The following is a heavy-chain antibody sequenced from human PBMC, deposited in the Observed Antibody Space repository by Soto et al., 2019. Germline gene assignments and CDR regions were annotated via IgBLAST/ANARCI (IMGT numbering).Heavy chain of an antibody. CDR2: IYYSGST. Sequence: SSETLSLTCTVSGGSISSYYWSWIRQPPGKGLEWIGYIYYSGSTNYNPSLKSRVTISVDTSKNQFSLKLNSVTAADTAVYYCARPGAAGAFDIWGQGTMVTVSS. J-gene: IGHJ3*02. V-gene: IGHV4-59*08. D-gene: IGHD1-26*01. CDR3: ARPGAAGAFDI. CDR1: GGSISSYY.